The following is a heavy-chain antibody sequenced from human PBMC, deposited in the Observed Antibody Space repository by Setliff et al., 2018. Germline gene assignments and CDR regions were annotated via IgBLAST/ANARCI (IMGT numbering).Heavy chain of an antibody. D-gene: IGHD3-16*01. J-gene: IGHJ5*02. V-gene: IGHV4-59*01. Sequence: ETLSLPCSVSGMSITSYYWSWIRQSPGRGLEWIGYIYYTGSTTYSPSLKSRVTISPDTSKNQFHLTVKSVTEADTAVYYCARALRSPLGGTAFVPVHFDPWGQGILVTVSS. CDR3: ARALRSPLGGTAFVPVHFDP. CDR1: GMSITSYY. CDR2: IYYTGST.